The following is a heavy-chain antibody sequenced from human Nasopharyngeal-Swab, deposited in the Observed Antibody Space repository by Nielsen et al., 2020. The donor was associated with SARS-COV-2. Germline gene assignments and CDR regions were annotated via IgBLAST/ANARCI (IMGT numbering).Heavy chain of an antibody. CDR3: GRDNYYKLDY. V-gene: IGHV3-72*01. J-gene: IGHJ4*02. CDR2: IKKKGDRYTT. Sequence: SLKISCQASGFRFSYYFMDWVRQAPGKGPEWVGRIKKKGDRYTTEYAASVKGRFTISRDDSKNSLYLQMNSLKTEDTAVYYCGRDNYYKLDYWGQGTLVTVSS. CDR1: GFRFSYYF. D-gene: IGHD1-26*01.